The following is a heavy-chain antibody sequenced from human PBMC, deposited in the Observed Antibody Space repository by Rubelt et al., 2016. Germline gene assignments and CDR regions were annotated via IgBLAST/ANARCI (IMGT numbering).Heavy chain of an antibody. J-gene: IGHJ5*02. V-gene: IGHV3-74*01. CDR1: GFIFRSYW. Sequence: EVQLLESGGGLIQPGGSLRLSCAASGFIFRSYWMHWVRQVPGKGLVWVSLIDSDGRRTSYADSVKGRFTISRDNAKNTVYLQMNSLRAEDTAVYYCARTYSSSWYVPWFDPWGQGTLVTVSS. CDR3: ARTYSSSWYVPWFDP. D-gene: IGHD6-13*01. CDR2: IDSDGRRT.